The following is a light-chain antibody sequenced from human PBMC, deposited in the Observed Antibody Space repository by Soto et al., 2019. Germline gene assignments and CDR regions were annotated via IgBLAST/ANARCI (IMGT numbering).Light chain of an antibody. CDR1: QSVKSSY. Sequence: EILLTQSPGTLSLSPGERATLPCRASQSVKSSYLAWYQPKPGKAPRLLIYGTSSRATGIPDRLSGSGSGTDFTLTIRRLEPEDFAVYYCQQYGSSITFGQGTRLEIK. CDR3: QQYGSSIT. CDR2: GTS. J-gene: IGKJ5*01. V-gene: IGKV3-20*01.